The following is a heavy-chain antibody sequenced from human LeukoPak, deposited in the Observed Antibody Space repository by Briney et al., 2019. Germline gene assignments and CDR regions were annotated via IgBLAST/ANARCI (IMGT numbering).Heavy chain of an antibody. J-gene: IGHJ4*02. D-gene: IGHD5-24*01. CDR1: GYTFTGYY. Sequence: ASVKVSCKASGYTFTGYYMHWVRQAPGQGLEWMGWINPNSGGTNYAQKFQGRVTMTRDTSISTAYMELSRLRSDDTAVYYCARGGPRRDGLMYYFDYWGQGTLVTVSS. V-gene: IGHV1-2*02. CDR3: ARGGPRRDGLMYYFDY. CDR2: INPNSGGT.